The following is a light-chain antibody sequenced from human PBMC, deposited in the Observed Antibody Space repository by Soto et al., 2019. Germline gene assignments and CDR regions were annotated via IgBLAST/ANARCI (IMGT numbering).Light chain of an antibody. CDR1: QSINKW. CDR3: IQDINYPWT. Sequence: DIQMTQSPSTLSASVGDTVTITCRASQSINKWLAWYQQKPGKAHKVLIYGAYNLQSGVQPRFSGSGSGTDFTLAIRSLQPEDSATYYCIQDINYPWTFGQGAKVDIK. CDR2: GAY. J-gene: IGKJ1*01. V-gene: IGKV1-5*01.